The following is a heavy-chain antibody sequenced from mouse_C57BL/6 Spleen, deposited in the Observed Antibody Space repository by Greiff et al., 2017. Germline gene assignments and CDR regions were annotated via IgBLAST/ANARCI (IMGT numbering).Heavy chain of an antibody. D-gene: IGHD2-12*01. CDR1: GYSFTDYN. V-gene: IGHV1-39*01. CDR2: INPNYGTT. J-gene: IGHJ2*01. Sequence: EVQGVESGPELVKPGASVKISCKASGYSFTDYNMTWVKQSHGKSLEWIGVINPNYGTTSYNEKFKGKATLTVDQSSSTAYMQLNSLTSEDSAVYYCARRAGLYDYFDDWGQGTTLTVAS. CDR3: ARRAGLYDYFDD.